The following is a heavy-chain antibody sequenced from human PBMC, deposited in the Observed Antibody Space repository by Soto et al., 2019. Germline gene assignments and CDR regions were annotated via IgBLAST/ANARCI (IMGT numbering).Heavy chain of an antibody. CDR1: GGSISSSNW. Sequence: SETLSLTCAVSGGSISSSNWWSWVRQPPGKGLEWIGEIYHSGSTNYNPSLKSRVTISVDKSKNQFSLKLSSVTAADTAVYYCARGTYYYDSSGYPTSALDIWGQGTMVTVSS. J-gene: IGHJ3*02. D-gene: IGHD3-22*01. V-gene: IGHV4-4*02. CDR2: IYHSGST. CDR3: ARGTYYYDSSGYPTSALDI.